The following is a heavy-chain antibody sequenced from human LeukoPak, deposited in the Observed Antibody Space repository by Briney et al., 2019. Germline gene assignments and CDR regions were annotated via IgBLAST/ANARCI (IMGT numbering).Heavy chain of an antibody. J-gene: IGHJ4*02. CDR2: ISGSGGST. V-gene: IGHV3-23*01. D-gene: IGHD3-10*01. Sequence: GGSLRLSCAASGFTFSSYAMSWVRQAPGKGLEWVSAISGSGGSTYYADSVKGRFTISRDNSKNTLYLQMNSLRAEDTAVYFCAKRGVVVRVILVGFHKEAYYFDSWGQGALVTVSS. CDR1: GFTFSSYA. CDR3: AKRGVVVRVILVGFHKEAYYFDS.